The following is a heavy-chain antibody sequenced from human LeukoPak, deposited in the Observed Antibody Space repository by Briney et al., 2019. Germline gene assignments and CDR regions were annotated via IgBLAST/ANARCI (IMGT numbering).Heavy chain of an antibody. CDR1: GFTFRDAW. CDR3: AKHIYGVVSIQQ. CDR2: IRSRADGGTA. Sequence: GGSLRLSFAASGFTFRDAWMTWVRQAPGKGLEWVGRIRSRADGGTAEYATAMEGRFTISRDDSTNTLYLHMSNVKTEDTAVYYCAKHIYGVVSIQQWGQGTLVTVSS. J-gene: IGHJ1*01. D-gene: IGHD3-3*01. V-gene: IGHV3-15*01.